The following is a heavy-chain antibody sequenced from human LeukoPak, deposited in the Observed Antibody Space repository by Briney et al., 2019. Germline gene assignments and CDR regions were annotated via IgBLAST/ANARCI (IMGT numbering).Heavy chain of an antibody. J-gene: IGHJ5*02. CDR1: GYTFTGYY. V-gene: IGHV1-2*02. D-gene: IGHD3-10*01. Sequence: GASVKVSCKASGYTFTGYYMHWVRQAPGQGLEWMGWINPNSGGTNYAQKFQGRVTMTRDTSISTAYMELSSLRSDDTAVYYCARILWRGAIGGNFDPWGQGTLVTVSS. CDR2: INPNSGGT. CDR3: ARILWRGAIGGNFDP.